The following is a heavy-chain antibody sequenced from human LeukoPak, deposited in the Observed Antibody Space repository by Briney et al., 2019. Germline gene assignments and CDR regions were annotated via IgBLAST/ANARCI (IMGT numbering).Heavy chain of an antibody. CDR1: GGTFSSYA. V-gene: IGHV3-30-3*01. J-gene: IGHJ4*02. CDR3: ARGHKALWCTNGVCSLYFDY. CDR2: ISYDGSNK. D-gene: IGHD2-8*01. Sequence: SCKASGGTFSSYAMHWVRQAPGKGLEWVAVISYDGSNKYYADSVKGRFTISRDNSKNTLYLQMNSLRAEDTAVYYCARGHKALWCTNGVCSLYFDYWGQGTLVTVSS.